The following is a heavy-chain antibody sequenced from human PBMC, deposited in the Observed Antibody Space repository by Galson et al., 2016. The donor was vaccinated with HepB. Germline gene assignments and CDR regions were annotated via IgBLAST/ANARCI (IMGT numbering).Heavy chain of an antibody. D-gene: IGHD6-6*01. J-gene: IGHJ4*02. CDR2: ISSSSTNI. V-gene: IGHV3-21*01. CDR3: ARVVAARFFTSVSDY. CDR1: GFIFSNYG. Sequence: SLRLSCAASGFIFSNYGMHWVRQTPGKGLEWVAFISSSSTNIWYADSVKGRFTISRDNAKNSLYLQLNSLRAEDTAVYYCARVVAARFFTSVSDYWGQGTLVTVSS.